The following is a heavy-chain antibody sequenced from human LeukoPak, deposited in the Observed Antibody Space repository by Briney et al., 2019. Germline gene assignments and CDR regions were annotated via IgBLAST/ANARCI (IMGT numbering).Heavy chain of an antibody. J-gene: IGHJ6*03. CDR3: VKVVAGYYYMDV. V-gene: IGHV3-23*01. CDR2: ISGSGGST. Sequence: HPGGSLRLSCAASGFTFSSYAMSWVRQAPGKGLEWVSAISGSGGSTYYADSVKGRFTISRDNSKNTLYLQMSSLRAEDTAVYYCVKVVAGYYYMDVWGKGTTVTVSS. D-gene: IGHD6-25*01. CDR1: GFTFSSYA.